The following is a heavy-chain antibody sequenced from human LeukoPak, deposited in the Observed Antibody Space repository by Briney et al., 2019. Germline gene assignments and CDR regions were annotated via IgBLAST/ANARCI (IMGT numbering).Heavy chain of an antibody. CDR2: IYYSGST. V-gene: IGHV4-59*08. CDR3: ATLRYCGGGSCFPNYFQH. CDR1: GGSINSYY. J-gene: IGHJ1*01. D-gene: IGHD2-15*01. Sequence: PSDTLSLTRTVSGGSINSYYWSWIRQPPGKGLEWIGYIYYSGSTNYNPSLKSRVTISVDTSKNQFSLKLSSVTAADTAVYYCATLRYCGGGSCFPNYFQHWGQGTLVTVSS.